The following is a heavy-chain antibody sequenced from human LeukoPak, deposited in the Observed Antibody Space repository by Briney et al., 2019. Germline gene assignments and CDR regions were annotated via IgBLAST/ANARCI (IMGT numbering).Heavy chain of an antibody. CDR3: ARGGDRRGFDY. D-gene: IGHD1-14*01. Sequence: TLSLTCTVSGGSISNGGYYWSWIRQHPGKGLEWIGCVYDSETTYYNPALQSRVTISVDTSDNQFSLKLRSLTAADTAVYYWARGGDRRGFDYWGQGTLVTVSS. V-gene: IGHV4-31*03. CDR2: VYDSETT. J-gene: IGHJ4*02. CDR1: GGSISNGGYY.